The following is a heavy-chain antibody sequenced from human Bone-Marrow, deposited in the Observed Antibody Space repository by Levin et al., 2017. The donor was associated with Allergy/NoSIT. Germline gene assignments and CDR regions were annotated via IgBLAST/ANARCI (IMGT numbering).Heavy chain of an antibody. CDR3: VKDSGADVLFFEY. V-gene: IGHV3-23*01. D-gene: IGHD3-9*01. CDR1: GFPFTDYG. J-gene: IGHJ4*02. CDR2: IDAGGANT. Sequence: GGSLRLSCAVSGFPFTDYGMAWVRQAPGKGLEWVSTIDAGGANTHYADSVKGRFTISRDNSKNTLFLQVKSLRVEDAAVYYCVKDSGADVLFFEYWGQGVLVTVSS.